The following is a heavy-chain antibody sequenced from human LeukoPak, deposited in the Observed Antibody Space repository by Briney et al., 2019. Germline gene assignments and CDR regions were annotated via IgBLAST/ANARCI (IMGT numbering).Heavy chain of an antibody. J-gene: IGHJ4*02. CDR1: GFTFSSYA. CDR2: ISGSGGST. Sequence: GGSLRLSCAASGFTFSSYAMSWVRQAPGKGLEWVSAISGSGGSTYYADSVKGRFTTSRDNSKNTLYLQMNSLRAEDTAVYYCAKGRKRTTVTTFDYWGQGTLVTVSS. CDR3: AKGRKRTTVTTFDY. V-gene: IGHV3-23*01. D-gene: IGHD4-17*01.